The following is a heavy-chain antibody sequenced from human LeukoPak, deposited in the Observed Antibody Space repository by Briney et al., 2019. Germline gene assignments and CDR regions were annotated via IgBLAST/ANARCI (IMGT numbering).Heavy chain of an antibody. CDR2: IYYSGST. CDR3: AKAVVAATGYYFDY. D-gene: IGHD2-15*01. J-gene: IGHJ4*02. V-gene: IGHV4-59*01. Sequence: SETLSLTCTVSGGSINNYYWSWIRQPPGKGLEWIGYIYYSGSTNYNPSLKSRVTISVDTSKNQFSLKQSSVTAADTAVYYCAKAVVAATGYYFDYWGQGTLVTVSS. CDR1: GGSINNYY.